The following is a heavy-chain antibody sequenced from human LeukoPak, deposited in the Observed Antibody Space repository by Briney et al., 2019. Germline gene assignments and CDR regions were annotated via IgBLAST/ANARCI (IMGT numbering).Heavy chain of an antibody. V-gene: IGHV3-13*01. CDR1: GFTFISYD. J-gene: IGHJ6*02. CDR2: IGTAGDT. Sequence: GGALLLSCAASGFTFISYDMHWVRQATGKGLEWVSAIGTAGDTYYPGSVKGRFTISRENAKNSLYLQMNSLRAGDTAVYYCARTRPQYYYYGMDIWGHGTTVTVSS. CDR3: ARTRPQYYYYGMDI.